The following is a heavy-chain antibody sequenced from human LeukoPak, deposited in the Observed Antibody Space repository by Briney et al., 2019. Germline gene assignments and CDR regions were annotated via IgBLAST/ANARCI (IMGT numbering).Heavy chain of an antibody. CDR1: GGTFSSYA. Sequence: ASVKVSCKASGGTFSSYAISWVRQAPGQGLEWMGRIIPILGIANYAQKFQGRVTITADKSTSTAYMELSSLRSEDTAVYYCARGRVRGTYGSGSSYWGQGTLVTVSS. CDR2: IIPILGIA. V-gene: IGHV1-69*04. D-gene: IGHD3-10*01. J-gene: IGHJ4*02. CDR3: ARGRVRGTYGSGSSY.